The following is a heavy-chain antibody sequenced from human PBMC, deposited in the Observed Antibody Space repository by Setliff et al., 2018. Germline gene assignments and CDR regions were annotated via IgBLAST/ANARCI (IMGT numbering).Heavy chain of an antibody. CDR3: VREGYSEYFQD. CDR2: ISYSGIT. D-gene: IGHD1-1*01. V-gene: IGHV4-59*02. J-gene: IGHJ1*01. Sequence: SETLSLTCNVSGASVSSHYWDWIRQPPGKGLEWIGYISYSGITTYNVSLKSRVSISVDTSKNQLSLTLSSVTAADTAVYYCVREGYSEYFQDWGRGTLVTVSS. CDR1: GASVSSHY.